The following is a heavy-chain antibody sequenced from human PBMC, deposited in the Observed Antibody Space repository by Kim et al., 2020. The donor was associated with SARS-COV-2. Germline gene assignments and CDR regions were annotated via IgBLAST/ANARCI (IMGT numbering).Heavy chain of an antibody. V-gene: IGHV1-3*01. CDR1: GYTFTSYA. J-gene: IGHJ4*02. D-gene: IGHD3-10*01. CDR3: ARDSGVTPPSHYFDY. CDR2: INAGNGNT. Sequence: ASVKVSCKASGYTFTSYAMHWVRQAPGQRLEWMGWINAGNGNTKYSQKFQGRVTITRDTSASTAYMELSSLRSEDTAVYYCARDSGVTPPSHYFDYWGQGTLVTVSS.